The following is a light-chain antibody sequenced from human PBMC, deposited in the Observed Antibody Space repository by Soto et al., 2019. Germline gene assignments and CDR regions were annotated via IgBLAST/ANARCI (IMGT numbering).Light chain of an antibody. CDR2: AAS. CDR1: QSLSSN. CDR3: QQYSTWPRGAA. Sequence: EIVMTQSPASLSVSPGERATLSCRASQSLSSNLAWYQQKPGQAPRLLLYAASIRATGVPARFSGSGSETEFSLTISSLQSEDFEVYYCQQYSTWPRGAAFGQGTKLEIK. J-gene: IGKJ2*01. V-gene: IGKV3-15*01.